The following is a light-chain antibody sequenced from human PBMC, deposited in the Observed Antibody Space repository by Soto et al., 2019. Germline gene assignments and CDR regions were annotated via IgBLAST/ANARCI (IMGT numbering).Light chain of an antibody. CDR1: SSDVGGYTY. Sequence: QSALTQPRSVSGSPGQSVTISCTGTSSDVGGYTYVSWYQQHPGKAPKLMIYDVSKRPSGVPDRFSGSKSGNTASLTISGLQPEDEADYYCCSDAGSYVFGTGTKVTVL. CDR2: DVS. V-gene: IGLV2-11*01. CDR3: CSDAGSYV. J-gene: IGLJ1*01.